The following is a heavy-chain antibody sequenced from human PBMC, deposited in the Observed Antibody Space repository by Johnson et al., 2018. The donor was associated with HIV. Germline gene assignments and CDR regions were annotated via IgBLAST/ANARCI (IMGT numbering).Heavy chain of an antibody. J-gene: IGHJ3*02. D-gene: IGHD5-18*01. CDR2: IYSGGST. CDR1: GFTVSSNY. V-gene: IGHV3-53*02. Sequence: VQLVETGGGLIQPGGSLRLSCAASGFTVSSNYMSWVRQAPGKGLEWVSVIYSGGSTYYADSVKGRFTISRDNSKNTLYLQMNSLRAEDTAVYYCAAVDTVMVTGAFDIWGQGTVVIVSS. CDR3: AAVDTVMVTGAFDI.